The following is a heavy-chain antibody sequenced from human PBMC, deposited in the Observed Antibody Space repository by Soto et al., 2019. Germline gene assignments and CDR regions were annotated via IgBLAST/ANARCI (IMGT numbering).Heavy chain of an antibody. CDR3: ARTYSKYFTSSETDY. D-gene: IGHD6-6*01. V-gene: IGHV1-18*01. CDR2: ISAYNGNT. Sequence: QVPLVQSGAEVKKPGASVKVSCKASGYTFTNFGVNWVRQAPGQGLEWMGWISAYNGNTNYAQKLQGRVTMTTDTSTSTAYMELRSLRSDDTAVYYCARTYSKYFTSSETDYWGQGTLVTVSS. CDR1: GYTFTNFG. J-gene: IGHJ4*02.